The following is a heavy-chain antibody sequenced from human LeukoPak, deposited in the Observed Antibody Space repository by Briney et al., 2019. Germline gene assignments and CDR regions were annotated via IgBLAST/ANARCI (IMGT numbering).Heavy chain of an antibody. J-gene: IGHJ5*02. Sequence: KPSETLSLTCAVYGGSFSGYYWSWIRQLPGKGLEWIGEINHSGSTNYNPSLKSRVTISVDTSKNQFSLKLSSVTAADTAVYYCARVGDFWSGYPPFDAWGQGTLVTVSS. CDR3: ARVGDFWSGYPPFDA. D-gene: IGHD3-3*01. V-gene: IGHV4-34*01. CDR1: GGSFSGYY. CDR2: INHSGST.